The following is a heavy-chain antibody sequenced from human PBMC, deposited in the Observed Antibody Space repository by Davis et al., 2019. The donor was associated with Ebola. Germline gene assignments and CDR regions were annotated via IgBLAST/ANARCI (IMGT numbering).Heavy chain of an antibody. D-gene: IGHD3-3*01. Sequence: GESLKISCAASGFTFSSYGMHWVRQAPGKGLEWVAVIWYDGSNKYYADSVKGRFTISRDNSKNTLYLQMNSLRAEDTAVYYCARDPIFGVAGYYYYYYGMDVWGQGTTVTVSS. CDR3: ARDPIFGVAGYYYYYYGMDV. V-gene: IGHV3-33*08. CDR1: GFTFSSYG. CDR2: IWYDGSNK. J-gene: IGHJ6*02.